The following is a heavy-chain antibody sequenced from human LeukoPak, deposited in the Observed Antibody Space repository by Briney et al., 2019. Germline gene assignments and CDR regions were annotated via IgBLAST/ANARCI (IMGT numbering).Heavy chain of an antibody. CDR3: ARGMYYYDGSGDY. Sequence: PSETLSLTCTVSGGSISSYYWSWIRQPPGKGLGWIGYIYYSGSTNYNPSLKSRVTISINTSKNQFSLNLTSVTAADTAVYYCARGMYYYDGSGDYWGQGTLVTVSS. J-gene: IGHJ4*02. CDR2: IYYSGST. V-gene: IGHV4-59*08. CDR1: GGSISSYY. D-gene: IGHD3-22*01.